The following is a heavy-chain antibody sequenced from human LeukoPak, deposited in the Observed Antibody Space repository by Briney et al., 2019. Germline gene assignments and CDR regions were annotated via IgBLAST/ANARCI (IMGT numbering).Heavy chain of an antibody. J-gene: IGHJ4*02. CDR1: GFTVSSNY. Sequence: PGGSLRLSCAASGFTVSSNYMSWVRQAPGKGLEWVSVIYSGGSTYYADSVKGRFTISRHNSKNTLYLQMNSLRAEDTAVYYCAKATPIGYCSGGSCYGWGQGTLVTVSS. CDR2: IYSGGST. D-gene: IGHD2-15*01. V-gene: IGHV3-53*01. CDR3: AKATPIGYCSGGSCYG.